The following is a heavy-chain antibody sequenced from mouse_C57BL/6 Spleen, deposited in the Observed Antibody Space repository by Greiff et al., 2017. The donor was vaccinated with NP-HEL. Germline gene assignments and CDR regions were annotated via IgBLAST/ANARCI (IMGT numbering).Heavy chain of an antibody. J-gene: IGHJ3*01. CDR2: IDPSDSYT. V-gene: IGHV1-59*01. Sequence: QVQLQQPGAELVRPGTSVKLSCKASGYTFTSYWMHWVKQRPGQGLEWIGVIDPSDSYTNYNQKFKGKATLTVDTSSSTAYMQLSSLTSEDSAVYYCARGGGSVYYDYDDGGWGQGTLVTVSA. D-gene: IGHD2-4*01. CDR1: GYTFTSYW. CDR3: ARGGGSVYYDYDDGG.